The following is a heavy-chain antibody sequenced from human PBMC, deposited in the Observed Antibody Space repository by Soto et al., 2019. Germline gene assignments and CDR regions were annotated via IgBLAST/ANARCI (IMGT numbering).Heavy chain of an antibody. D-gene: IGHD3-10*01. CDR2: IIPILGIA. V-gene: IGHV1-69*10. J-gene: IGHJ4*02. CDR3: ASGDSGSYYYSLGY. Sequence: ASVKVSCKASGGTFSSYAISWVRQAPGQGLEWMGGIIPILGIANYAQKFQGRVTITADKSTSTAYMELSSLRSEDTVVYYCASGDSGSYYYSLGYWGQGTLVTVSS. CDR1: GGTFSSYA.